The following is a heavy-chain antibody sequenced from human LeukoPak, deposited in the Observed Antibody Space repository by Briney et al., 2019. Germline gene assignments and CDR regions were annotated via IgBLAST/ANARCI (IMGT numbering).Heavy chain of an antibody. CDR3: AKDFLHYFLCTRCYFLDC. Sequence: WGSLPQTFACSVFTLRSYDLSWVGQAPGKGLEWVSAISGSGGSTYYADSVKGRFTISRDNSKNTLYLQMNSLRAEDTAVYYCAKDFLHYFLCTRCYFLDCWGQGTLVTVSS. J-gene: IGHJ1*01. V-gene: IGHV3-23*01. D-gene: IGHD2-21*01. CDR2: ISGSGGST. CDR1: FTLRSYD.